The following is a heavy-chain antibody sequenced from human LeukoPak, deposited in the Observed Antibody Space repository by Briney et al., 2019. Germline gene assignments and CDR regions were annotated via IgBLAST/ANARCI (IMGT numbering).Heavy chain of an antibody. CDR2: IYHSGST. CDR3: ARGRVRGDDAFDI. J-gene: IGHJ3*02. D-gene: IGHD3-10*01. CDR1: GGSISSSNW. Sequence: SETPSLTCAVSGGSISSSNWWSWVRQPPGKGLEWIGEIYHSGSTNYNPSLKSRVTISVDKSKNQFSLKLSSVTAADTAVYYCARGRVRGDDAFDIWGQGTMVTVSS. V-gene: IGHV4-4*02.